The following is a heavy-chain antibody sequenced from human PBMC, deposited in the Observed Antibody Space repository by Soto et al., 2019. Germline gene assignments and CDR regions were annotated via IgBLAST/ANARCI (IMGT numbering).Heavy chain of an antibody. CDR1: GGSISTYY. Sequence: SETLSLTCTVSGGSISTYYWIWVRQPPGKGLEWIGEIYHSGSTNYNPSLKSRVTISVDTSKNQFSLKLSSVTAADTAVYYCARSVFPWGRGTLVTVSS. J-gene: IGHJ5*02. V-gene: IGHV4-59*12. CDR3: ARSVFP. CDR2: IYHSGST.